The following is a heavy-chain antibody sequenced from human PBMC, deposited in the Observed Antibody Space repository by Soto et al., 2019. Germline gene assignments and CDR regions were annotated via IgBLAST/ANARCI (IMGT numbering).Heavy chain of an antibody. Sequence: PSVLLCLRCSVAGGKIGGYDGSRIIQPPGKGLEWIGYIYYSGSTNYNPSLKSRVTISVDTSKNQFSLKLSSVTAADTAVYYCASTGNGRSTYYYCSFTDVLGKGTTVTV. CDR2: IYYSGST. CDR1: GGKIGGYD. J-gene: IGHJ6*03. CDR3: ASTGNGRSTYYYCSFTDV. V-gene: IGHV4-59*08. D-gene: IGHD1-1*01.